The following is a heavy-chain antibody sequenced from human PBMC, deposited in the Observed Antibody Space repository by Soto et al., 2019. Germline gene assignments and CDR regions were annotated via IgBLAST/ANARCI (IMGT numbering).Heavy chain of an antibody. D-gene: IGHD3-22*01. V-gene: IGHV1-18*04. CDR2: ISTFHGNT. CDR3: ARDTKDTTGYPLDI. Sequence: QVQLVQSGAEVKKHGASVKVSCKASGYTFTSYGISWVRQAPGQGLEWMGWISTFHGNTNYAQQFQGSVTMTTDTPTSTAYMELRSLTSDATAIYYCARDTKDTTGYPLDIWDQGTLVTVAS. CDR1: GYTFTSYG. J-gene: IGHJ4*02.